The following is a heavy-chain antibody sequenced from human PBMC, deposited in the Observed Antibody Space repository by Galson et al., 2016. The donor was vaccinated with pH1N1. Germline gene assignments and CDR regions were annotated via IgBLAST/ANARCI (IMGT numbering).Heavy chain of an antibody. V-gene: IGHV3-30*04. D-gene: IGHD4-23*01. Sequence: SLRLSCAASGFTFRNYAMHWVRQAPGKGLEWVADVSYDGINTHYADSVKGRFTISRDNSKNTLYLQLNSLILEDTAVYHCAMVSLNNFDYWGQGTLVTVSP. J-gene: IGHJ4*02. CDR2: VSYDGINT. CDR1: GFTFRNYA. CDR3: AMVSLNNFDY.